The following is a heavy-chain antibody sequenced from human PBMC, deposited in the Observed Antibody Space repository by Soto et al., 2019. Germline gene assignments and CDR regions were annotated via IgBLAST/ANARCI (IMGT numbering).Heavy chain of an antibody. J-gene: IGHJ5*02. Sequence: ASVKVSCKESGYTFTSYYMHWVRQAPGQGLEWMGIINPSGGSTSYAQKFQGRVTMTRDTSTSTVYMELSSLRSEDTAVYYCARGSVRIAAAIRNWFDPWGQGTLVTVSS. CDR3: ARGSVRIAAAIRNWFDP. V-gene: IGHV1-46*01. CDR1: GYTFTSYY. D-gene: IGHD6-13*01. CDR2: INPSGGST.